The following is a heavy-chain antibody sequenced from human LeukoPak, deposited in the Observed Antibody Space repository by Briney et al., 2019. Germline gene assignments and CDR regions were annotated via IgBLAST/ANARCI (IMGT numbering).Heavy chain of an antibody. CDR1: GYSISSGYY. CDR3: ARDTDYYDSSGLRRGVGYNWFDP. J-gene: IGHJ5*02. Sequence: SETLSLTCTVSGYSISSGYYWGWIRQPPGKGLEWIGSIYHSGSTYYNPSPKSRVTISVDTSKNQFSLKLSSVTAADTAVYYCARDTDYYDSSGLRRGVGYNWFDPWGQGTLVTVSS. D-gene: IGHD3-22*01. V-gene: IGHV4-38-2*02. CDR2: IYHSGST.